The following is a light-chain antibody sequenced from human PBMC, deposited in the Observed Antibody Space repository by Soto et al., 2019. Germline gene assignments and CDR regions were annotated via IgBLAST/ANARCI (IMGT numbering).Light chain of an antibody. Sequence: QSVLTQPPSASGTPGQRVTISCSGSSSNIGNNYVYWYQHIPGTAPKVLIYSNNQRPSGVSNRFSGSKSGNTASLTISGLQAEDEADYYCCSYAGSNTWVFGGGTKVTVL. V-gene: IGLV1-47*02. CDR2: SNN. CDR3: CSYAGSNTWV. J-gene: IGLJ3*02. CDR1: SSNIGNNY.